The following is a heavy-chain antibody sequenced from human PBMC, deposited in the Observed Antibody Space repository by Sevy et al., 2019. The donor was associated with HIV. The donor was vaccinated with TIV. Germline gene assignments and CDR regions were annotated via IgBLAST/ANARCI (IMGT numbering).Heavy chain of an antibody. J-gene: IGHJ5*02. CDR3: TTSPLVQGVP. CDR1: EFTFNNAW. CDR2: IKSKTDGGTT. Sequence: GGSLRLSCAASEFTFNNAWMSWVRQAPGKGLEWVGRIKSKTDGGTTDYVAPVRGRFTISREDSKNTLYLQMNGLKTEDTAVYYCTTSPLVQGVPWGQGTLVTVSS. V-gene: IGHV3-15*01. D-gene: IGHD3-10*01.